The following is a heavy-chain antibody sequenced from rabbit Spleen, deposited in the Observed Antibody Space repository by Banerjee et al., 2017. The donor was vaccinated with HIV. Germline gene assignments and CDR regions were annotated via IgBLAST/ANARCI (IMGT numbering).Heavy chain of an antibody. V-gene: IGHV1S45*01. Sequence: QQQLVESGGGLVKPEGSLTLTCTASGFDFSGESLMWWVRQAPGKGLEWIGCTILGSGGNLWYASWVNGRFTISKTSSTTVTLHMTSLTAADTATYFCARDKNDGYGYADLWGPGTLVTVS. J-gene: IGHJ4*01. CDR1: GFDFSGESL. CDR3: ARDKNDGYGYADL. CDR2: TILGSGGNL. D-gene: IGHD6-1*01.